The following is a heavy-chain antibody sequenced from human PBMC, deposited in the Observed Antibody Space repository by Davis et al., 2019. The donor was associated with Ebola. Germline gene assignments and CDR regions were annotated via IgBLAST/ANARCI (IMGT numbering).Heavy chain of an antibody. CDR1: GFTFSSHW. D-gene: IGHD6-13*01. CDR3: ARDRGSWYYYYYGMDV. J-gene: IGHJ6*02. V-gene: IGHV3-74*01. Sequence: GESLKISCAASGFTFSSHWMHWVRQAPGKGLVWVSYIKSDGSSTSYADAVKGRFTISRDNARNTLYLQMNSLRAEDTAVYYCARDRGSWYYYYYGMDVWGQGTTVTVSS. CDR2: IKSDGSST.